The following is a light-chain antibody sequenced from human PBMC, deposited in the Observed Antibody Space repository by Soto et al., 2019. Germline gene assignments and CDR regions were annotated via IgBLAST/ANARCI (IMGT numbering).Light chain of an antibody. CDR2: AAS. V-gene: IGKV1D-8*01. J-gene: IGKJ1*01. CDR3: QQYYSFPPT. CDR1: QGISSN. Sequence: VIWMTQSPSLLSASTGDRVTISGRWGQGISSNLAWYQQKPGKAPELLIYAASTLQSGVPSRFSGSGSGTDFTLTISCLQSEDFATYYCQQYYSFPPTFGQGTKVEIK.